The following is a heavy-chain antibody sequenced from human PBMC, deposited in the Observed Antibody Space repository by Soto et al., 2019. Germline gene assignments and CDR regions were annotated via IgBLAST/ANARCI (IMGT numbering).Heavy chain of an antibody. CDR1: GYTFTSYG. CDR3: ARYYDILTGYDLCYYYYGMDV. J-gene: IGHJ6*02. Sequence: QVQLVQSGAEVKKPGASVKVSCKASGYTFTSYGISWVRQAPGQGLEWMGWISAYNGNTNYAQKLQGRVTMTTDTSTSTAYMELRSLGSDDTAVYYCARYYDILTGYDLCYYYYGMDVWGQGTTVTVSS. CDR2: ISAYNGNT. V-gene: IGHV1-18*01. D-gene: IGHD3-9*01.